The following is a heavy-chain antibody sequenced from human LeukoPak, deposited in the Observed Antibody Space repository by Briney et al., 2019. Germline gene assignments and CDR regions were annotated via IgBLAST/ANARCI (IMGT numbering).Heavy chain of an antibody. Sequence: SVKVSCKASGGTFSSYAISWARQAPGQGLEWMGGIIPIFGTANYAQKFQGRVTITADESTSTAYMELSGLRSEDTAVYYCARVASGYCSSTSCYDYWGQGTLVTVSS. CDR3: ARVASGYCSSTSCYDY. D-gene: IGHD2-2*01. J-gene: IGHJ4*02. CDR2: IIPIFGTA. CDR1: GGTFSSYA. V-gene: IGHV1-69*13.